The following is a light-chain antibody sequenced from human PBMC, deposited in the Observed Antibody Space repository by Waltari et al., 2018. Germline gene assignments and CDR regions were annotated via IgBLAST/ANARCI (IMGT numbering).Light chain of an antibody. CDR2: AAS. CDR3: QQLNTYPQT. CDR1: QGINNY. Sequence: DVQLTQSPSFLSASVGDSVTVTCRASQGINNYLAWYQQKPGKAPKLLIYAASLLYTGVPSRFTGSGSGTEFTLTISSLQPEDFATYYCQQLNTYPQTFGGGTKVEIK. V-gene: IGKV1-9*01. J-gene: IGKJ4*01.